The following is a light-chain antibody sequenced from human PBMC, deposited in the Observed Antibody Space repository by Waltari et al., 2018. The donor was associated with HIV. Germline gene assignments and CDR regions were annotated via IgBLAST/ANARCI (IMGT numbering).Light chain of an antibody. CDR2: SNN. Sequence: QSGLSQPPHASWAPGHWVPSPCSCNISTIGTNTITWYHQPPGTAPKLLIFSNNQRPSGVPDRFSGSKSGTSASLAISGLQSEDEAVYYCAAWDDSLNGLLFGGGTKLTVL. CDR3: AAWDDSLNGLL. V-gene: IGLV1-44*01. CDR1: ISTIGTNT. J-gene: IGLJ2*01.